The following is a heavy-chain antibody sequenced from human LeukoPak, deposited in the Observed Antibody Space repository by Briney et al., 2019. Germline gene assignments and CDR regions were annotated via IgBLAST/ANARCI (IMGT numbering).Heavy chain of an antibody. CDR2: INSDVSST. Sequence: PGGSLRLSCAASGFAFSSYWMHWVREAPGKGLVWVSRINSDVSSTSYADSVKGRFTISRDNAKNTLYLQMNSLRAEDTAVYYCARAEYYDFWSGYYNPHDAFDIWGQGTMVTVSS. V-gene: IGHV3-74*01. D-gene: IGHD3-3*01. CDR1: GFAFSSYW. CDR3: ARAEYYDFWSGYYNPHDAFDI. J-gene: IGHJ3*02.